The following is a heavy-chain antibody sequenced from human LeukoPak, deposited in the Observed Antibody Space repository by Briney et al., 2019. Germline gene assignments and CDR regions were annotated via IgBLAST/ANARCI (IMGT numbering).Heavy chain of an antibody. CDR3: ARADRLDGGPYLIGP. D-gene: IGHD2-21*01. V-gene: IGHV1-2*02. CDR2: INPNSGGT. J-gene: IGHJ5*02. Sequence: ASVKVSCKTSGYSFTDYYMHWVRQAPGQGLEWMGWINPNSGGTSSAQKFEGRVTMTRDTSITTVYMEVSWLTSDDTAIYYCARADRLDGGPYLIGPWGQGTLVTVSS. CDR1: GYSFTDYY.